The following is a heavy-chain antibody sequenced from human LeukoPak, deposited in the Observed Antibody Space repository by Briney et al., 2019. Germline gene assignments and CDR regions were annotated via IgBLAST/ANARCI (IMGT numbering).Heavy chain of an antibody. Sequence: PSETLSLTCTVSGGSIRSYYWSWIRQPPGKGLEWFGYIYYSGSTNYNPSLKSRVTLSVDTSKTPFSLRLSSVTAADTAVYYCGREDSGSYYNYYYFYIDVWGKGTTVTISS. CDR3: GREDSGSYYNYYYFYIDV. D-gene: IGHD3-10*01. J-gene: IGHJ6*03. CDR2: IYYSGST. CDR1: GGSIRSYY. V-gene: IGHV4-59*12.